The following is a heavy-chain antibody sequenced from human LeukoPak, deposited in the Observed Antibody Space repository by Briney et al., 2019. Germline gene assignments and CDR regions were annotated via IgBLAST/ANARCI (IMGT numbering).Heavy chain of an antibody. J-gene: IGHJ1*01. V-gene: IGHV1-2*02. CDR2: IHPASGGT. CDR3: ARLAAVPG. D-gene: IGHD6-19*01. Sequence: VSVKVSCKASGYTFTGYYLHWVRQAPGQGLEWMGWIHPASGGTNYAQKFQGRVTMTRDTSVSTAYMELSSLRSDDTAVYYCARLAAVPGWGQGTLVIVSS. CDR1: GYTFTGYY.